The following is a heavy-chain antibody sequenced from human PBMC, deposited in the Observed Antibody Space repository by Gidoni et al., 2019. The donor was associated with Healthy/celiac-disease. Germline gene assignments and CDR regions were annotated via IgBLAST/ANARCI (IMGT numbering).Heavy chain of an antibody. CDR2: IYYSGST. CDR3: AREGIAAAGMIDY. CDR1: GRPLSRYY. J-gene: IGHJ4*02. V-gene: IGHV4-59*01. D-gene: IGHD6-13*01. Sequence: QVQLQESGPGLVKPSETLSLTCTLAGRPLSRYYWGWIRQPPGKGVEWIGYIYYSGSTNYNPSLKSRVTISVDTSKNQFSLKLSSVTAADTAVYYCAREGIAAAGMIDYWGQGTLVTVSS.